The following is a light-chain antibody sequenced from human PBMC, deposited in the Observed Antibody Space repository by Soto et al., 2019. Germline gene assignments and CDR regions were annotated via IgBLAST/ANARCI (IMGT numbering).Light chain of an antibody. J-gene: IGKJ2*01. V-gene: IGKV3-11*01. Sequence: EIVLTQSPATVSLSPGERATLSCRASQSVSSYLAWYQQKPGQAPRLLIYDASNRATGIPARFSGSGSGTDFTLTISSLEPEDFAVYYCQQRSNWAMYTFGQGTKLEIK. CDR3: QQRSNWAMYT. CDR2: DAS. CDR1: QSVSSY.